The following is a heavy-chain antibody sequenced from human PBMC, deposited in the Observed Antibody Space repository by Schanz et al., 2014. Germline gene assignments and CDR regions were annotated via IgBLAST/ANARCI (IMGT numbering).Heavy chain of an antibody. CDR2: IGTSGGT. V-gene: IGHV3-23*04. D-gene: IGHD1-1*01. Sequence: ERLVESGGGVVQPGGSLKLSCAASGLIFSNYVMSWVRQAPGKGLEWVSTIGTSGGTNYAESVKGRFTISRDNSKNTLYLQMNSLRAEDTAVYFCAKIERNEDWGQGTLVTVSS. CDR1: GLIFSNYV. CDR3: AKIERNED. J-gene: IGHJ4*02.